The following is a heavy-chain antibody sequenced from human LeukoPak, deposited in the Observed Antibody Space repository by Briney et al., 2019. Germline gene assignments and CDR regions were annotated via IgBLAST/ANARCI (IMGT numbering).Heavy chain of an antibody. J-gene: IGHJ4*02. CDR1: GFTFSSYA. V-gene: IGHV3-64D*09. CDR3: VKDVEPAAATSTYYFDY. D-gene: IGHD2-2*01. Sequence: GSLRLSCSASGFTFSSYAMHWVRQAPGKGLEYVSAISSNGGSTYYADSVKGRFTTSRDNSKNTLYLQMSSLRAEDTAVYYCVKDVEPAAATSTYYFDYWGQGTLVTVSS. CDR2: ISSNGGST.